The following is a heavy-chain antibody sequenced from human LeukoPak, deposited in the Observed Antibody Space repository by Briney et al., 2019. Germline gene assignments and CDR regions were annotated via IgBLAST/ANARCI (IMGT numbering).Heavy chain of an antibody. Sequence: GGSLRLSCAASGFTVSSNYMSWVRQAPGKGLEWVSVIYSSDSTYYADSVKGRFTISRDNSKNTLYLQMNNLRAEDTAVYYCARGNWNYPFDYWGQGTLVTVSS. V-gene: IGHV3-53*01. D-gene: IGHD1-7*01. J-gene: IGHJ4*02. CDR2: IYSSDST. CDR1: GFTVSSNY. CDR3: ARGNWNYPFDY.